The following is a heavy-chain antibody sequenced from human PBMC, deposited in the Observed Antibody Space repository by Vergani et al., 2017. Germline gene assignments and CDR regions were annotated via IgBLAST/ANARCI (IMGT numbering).Heavy chain of an antibody. CDR2: ISGSGGST. V-gene: IGHV3-23*04. CDR1: GFTFSDYY. CDR3: AKWYYYDSSGYYPFGY. D-gene: IGHD3-22*01. Sequence: VQLVESGGGLVKPGGSLRLSCAASGFTFSDYYMSWIRQAPGKGLEWVSAISGSGGSTYYADSVKGRFTISRDNSKNTLYLQMNSLRAEDTAVYYCAKWYYYDSSGYYPFGYWGQGTLVTVSS. J-gene: IGHJ4*02.